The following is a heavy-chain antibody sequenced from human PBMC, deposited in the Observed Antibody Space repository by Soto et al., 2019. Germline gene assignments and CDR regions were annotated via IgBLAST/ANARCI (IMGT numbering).Heavy chain of an antibody. D-gene: IGHD3-3*01. V-gene: IGHV1-69*12. J-gene: IGHJ5*02. Sequence: QVQLVQSGAEVKKPGSSVKVSCKASGGTFSSYAISWVRQAPGQGLEWMGGIIPIFGTANYAQKLQGRVTITADESTSTACRELSRLRSEGTAVYYCARARFLERTARSYNCFDPCGQGTLVTVSS. CDR3: ARARFLERTARSYNCFDP. CDR1: GGTFSSYA. CDR2: IIPIFGTA.